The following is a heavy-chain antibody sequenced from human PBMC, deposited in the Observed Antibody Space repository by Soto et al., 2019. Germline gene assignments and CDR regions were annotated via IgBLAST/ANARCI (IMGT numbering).Heavy chain of an antibody. V-gene: IGHV4-4*02. D-gene: IGHD5-12*01. CDR3: ARWLYYYGLDV. CDR1: CGSISSNNW. Sequence: SETLSLTCAVSCGSISSNNWWSWVRQPPEKGLEWIGEIHHSGRTNYNPSLKARVTISVDKSKNQFSLNLSSVTAADTAVYYCARWLYYYGLDVWGQGTTVTVSS. J-gene: IGHJ6*02. CDR2: IHHSGRT.